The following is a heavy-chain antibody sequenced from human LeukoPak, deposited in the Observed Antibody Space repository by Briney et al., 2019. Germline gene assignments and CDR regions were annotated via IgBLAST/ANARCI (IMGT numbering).Heavy chain of an antibody. V-gene: IGHV3-7*01. D-gene: IGHD5-18*01. CDR1: GFSFISYG. CDR2: IKQDGSEK. J-gene: IGHJ4*02. CDR3: ARVNGYQFDY. Sequence: GGSLRLSCAASGFSFISYGMHWVRQAPGKGLEWVANIKQDGSEKYYVDSVKGRFTISRDNAKNSLYLQMNSLRAEDTAVYYCARVNGYQFDYWGQGTLVTVSS.